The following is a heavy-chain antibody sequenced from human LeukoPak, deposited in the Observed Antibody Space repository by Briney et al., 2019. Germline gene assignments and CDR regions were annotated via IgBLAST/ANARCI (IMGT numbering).Heavy chain of an antibody. D-gene: IGHD2-15*01. Sequence: ASVKVSCKASGYTFTSYGISWVRQAPGQGLEWMGWISAYNGNTNNAQKLQGRATMTTDTSTSTAYMELRSLRSDDTAVYYCARVGAYCSGGSCYLDYWGQGTLVTVSS. V-gene: IGHV1-18*01. CDR3: ARVGAYCSGGSCYLDY. J-gene: IGHJ4*02. CDR2: ISAYNGNT. CDR1: GYTFTSYG.